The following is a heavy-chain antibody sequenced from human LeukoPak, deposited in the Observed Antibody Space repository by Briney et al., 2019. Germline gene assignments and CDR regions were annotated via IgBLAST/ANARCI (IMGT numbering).Heavy chain of an antibody. V-gene: IGHV1-18*01. CDR3: ARVVDIVVVPAAKGGDNFDY. CDR2: ISAYNGNT. D-gene: IGHD2-2*01. Sequence: ASVKVSCKASGYTFTSYGISWVRQAPGQGLEWMGWISAYNGNTNYAQKLQGRVTMTTDTSTSTAYMELRSLRSDDTAVYYCARVVDIVVVPAAKGGDNFDYWGQGTLVTVSS. J-gene: IGHJ4*02. CDR1: GYTFTSYG.